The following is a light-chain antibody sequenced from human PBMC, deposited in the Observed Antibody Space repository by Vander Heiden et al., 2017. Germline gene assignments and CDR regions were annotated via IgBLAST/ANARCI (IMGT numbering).Light chain of an antibody. CDR3: QSYDSSLSGWV. CDR1: SSNIGAGYD. V-gene: IGLV1-40*01. Sequence: QSVLTQPPSAPGAPGQRVTISSTGSSSNIGAGYDVHWYQQLPGTAPKLLIYGNSNRPSGVPDRFSGSKSGTSASLAITGLQAEDEADYYCQSYDSSLSGWVFGGGTKLTVL. J-gene: IGLJ3*02. CDR2: GNS.